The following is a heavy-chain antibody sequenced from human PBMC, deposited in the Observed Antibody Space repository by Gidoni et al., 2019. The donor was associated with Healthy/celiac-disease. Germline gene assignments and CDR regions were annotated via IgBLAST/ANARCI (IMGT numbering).Heavy chain of an antibody. V-gene: IGHV3-23*01. CDR1: GFTFSSYA. D-gene: IGHD3-3*01. CDR3: AKGGLRFLEWLLFT. Sequence: EVQLLESGGCLVQPGGSLRLSCAASGFTFSSYAMIWVRQAPGKGLAWVSAISGSGGSTYYADSVKGRFTISRDNSKNTLYLQMNSLRDEETAVYYCAKGGLRFLEWLLFTWGQGTLVTVSS. CDR2: ISGSGGST. J-gene: IGHJ4*02.